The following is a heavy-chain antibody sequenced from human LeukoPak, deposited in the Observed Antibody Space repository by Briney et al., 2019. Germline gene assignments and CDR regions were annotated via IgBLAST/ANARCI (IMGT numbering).Heavy chain of an antibody. Sequence: ASVKVSCKASGGTFSSYAISWVRQAPGQGLEWMGRIIPIFGTANYAQKFQGRVTITTDESTSTAYMELSSLGSEDTAVYYCARASVNILTGYYTDYWGQGTLVTVSS. CDR3: ARASVNILTGYYTDY. CDR2: IIPIFGTA. J-gene: IGHJ4*02. D-gene: IGHD3-9*01. V-gene: IGHV1-69*05. CDR1: GGTFSSYA.